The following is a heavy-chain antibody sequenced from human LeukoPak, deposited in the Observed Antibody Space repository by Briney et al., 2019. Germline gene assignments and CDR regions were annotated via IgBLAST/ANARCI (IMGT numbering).Heavy chain of an antibody. CDR2: ISSSSSYI. D-gene: IGHD3-16*01. Sequence: GGSLRLSCAAPGFTFSSYSMNWVRQAPGKGLEWVSSISSSSSYIYYADSVKGRFTISRDNAKNSLYLQMNSLRAEDTAVYYCARDGVAEGGDDYWGQGTLVTVSS. J-gene: IGHJ4*02. CDR3: ARDGVAEGGDDY. CDR1: GFTFSSYS. V-gene: IGHV3-21*01.